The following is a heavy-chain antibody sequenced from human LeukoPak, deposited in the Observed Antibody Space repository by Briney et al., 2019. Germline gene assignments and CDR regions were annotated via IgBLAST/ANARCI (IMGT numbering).Heavy chain of an antibody. J-gene: IGHJ4*02. CDR2: IRYDGSNK. Sequence: GGSLRLSCAASGFTFSSYGMHWVRQAPGKGLEGVAFIRYDGSNKYYADSVKGRLNISRDNSKNTMYLQINSLRAEDTAVYYCAKDIDYGPPGVDYWGQGTLVTVSS. V-gene: IGHV3-30*02. CDR3: AKDIDYGPPGVDY. D-gene: IGHD4-17*01. CDR1: GFTFSSYG.